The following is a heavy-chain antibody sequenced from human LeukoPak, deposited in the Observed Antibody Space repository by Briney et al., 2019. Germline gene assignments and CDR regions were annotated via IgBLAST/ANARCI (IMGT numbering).Heavy chain of an antibody. CDR3: ARGFKYYYDR. Sequence: SETLSLTCAVYGGSFSGCYWSWIRQPPGKGLEWIGEINHSGSTNYNPSLKSRVTISADTSKNQFSLKLSSVTAADTAVYYCARGFKYYYDRWGQGTLVTVSS. CDR2: INHSGST. CDR1: GGSFSGCY. J-gene: IGHJ4*02. V-gene: IGHV4-34*01. D-gene: IGHD3-22*01.